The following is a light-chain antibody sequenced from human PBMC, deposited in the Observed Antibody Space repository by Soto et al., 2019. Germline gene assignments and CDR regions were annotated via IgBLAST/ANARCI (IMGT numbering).Light chain of an antibody. CDR2: DAS. V-gene: IGKV1-5*01. CDR3: KQNNGIPRT. J-gene: IGKJ1*01. CDR1: QSISSW. Sequence: DIQMTQSPSTLSASVGDRVTITCRASQSISSWLAWYQQKPGKAPKLLIYDASSLESGVPSRFSGSGSGTEFTLTISSLQPDNFATYYSKQNNGIPRTFGQGTKVEF.